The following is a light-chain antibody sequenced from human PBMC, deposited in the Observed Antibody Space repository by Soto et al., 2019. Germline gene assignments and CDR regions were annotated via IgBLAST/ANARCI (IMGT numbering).Light chain of an antibody. CDR2: DVS. V-gene: IGLV2-14*03. J-gene: IGLJ1*01. Sequence: QSALTQPASVSGSPGQSITLSCAGTSSDVGGYNYVSWYQQHPGKAPKLLIYDVSNRPSGVSNRFSGSKSGNTASLTISGLQAEDEADYYCSSYTSTATLVFATGTKVTVL. CDR3: SSYTSTATLV. CDR1: SSDVGGYNY.